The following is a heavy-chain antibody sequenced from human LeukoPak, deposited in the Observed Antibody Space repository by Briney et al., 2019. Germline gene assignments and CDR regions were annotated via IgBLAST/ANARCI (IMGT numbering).Heavy chain of an antibody. CDR3: VRDYQFIQEV. D-gene: IGHD2-2*01. J-gene: IGHJ6*02. CDR2: ISTDGKST. Sequence: PGGSLRLSCAASGFTFNTYTMNWVRQAPGKGLMWVSLISTDGKSTRYAESVKGRFTISRDNAKNALYLQMDILRVEDTALYFCVRDYQFIQEVWGQGTTVTVSS. V-gene: IGHV3-74*01. CDR1: GFTFNTYT.